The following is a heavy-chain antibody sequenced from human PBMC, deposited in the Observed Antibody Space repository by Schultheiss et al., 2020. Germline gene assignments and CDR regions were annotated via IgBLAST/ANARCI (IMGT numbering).Heavy chain of an antibody. CDR1: GFTVSSNY. Sequence: GGSLRLSCAASGFTVSSNYMSWVRQAPGKGLEWVSVIYSGGSTYYADSVKGRFTISRDNSKNTLYLQMNSLRAEDTAVYYCAKDGVVVVVAAHFDYWGQGTLVNVSS. CDR3: AKDGVVVVVAAHFDY. J-gene: IGHJ4*02. D-gene: IGHD2-15*01. V-gene: IGHV3-53*01. CDR2: IYSGGST.